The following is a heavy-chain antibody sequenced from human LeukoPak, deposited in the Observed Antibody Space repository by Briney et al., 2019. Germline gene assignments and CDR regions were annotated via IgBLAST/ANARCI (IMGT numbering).Heavy chain of an antibody. J-gene: IGHJ6*02. Sequence: ASVKVSCKASGYTFTGYYMHWVRQAPGQGLEWMGWINPNSGGTNYAQKFQGRVTMTRDTSISTAYMELSTLRSDDTAVYYCARESIQSTYYYAMDVWGQGTTVTVSS. V-gene: IGHV1-2*02. CDR3: ARESIQSTYYYAMDV. CDR2: INPNSGGT. CDR1: GYTFTGYY. D-gene: IGHD4-11*01.